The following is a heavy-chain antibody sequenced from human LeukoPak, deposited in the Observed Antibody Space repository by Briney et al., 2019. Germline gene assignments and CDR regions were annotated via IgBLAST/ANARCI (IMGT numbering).Heavy chain of an antibody. CDR3: ARSRITGTTGWFDP. D-gene: IGHD1-14*01. J-gene: IGHJ5*02. V-gene: IGHV4-34*01. CDR1: GGSFSGYY. Sequence: SETLSLTCAVSGGSFSGYYWSWIRQPPGKGLEWIGEINHSGSTNYNPSLKSRVTISVDTSKNQFSLKLSSVTAADTAVYYCARSRITGTTGWFDPWGQGTLVTVSS. CDR2: INHSGST.